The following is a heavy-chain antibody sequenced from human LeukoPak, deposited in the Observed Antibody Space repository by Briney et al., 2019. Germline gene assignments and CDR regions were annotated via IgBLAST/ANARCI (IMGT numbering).Heavy chain of an antibody. CDR3: AKETVAVGSFITIDY. V-gene: IGHV3-23*01. CDR2: ISTNSDRT. Sequence: GGSLRLSCAASGFTFSSYAMSWVRQTPGKGLEWVSAISTNSDRTFYTDSVKGRFTISRDNSRNTLYLQMNSLRGEDTALYYCAKETVAVGSFITIDYWGQGTLVTVSS. CDR1: GFTFSSYA. J-gene: IGHJ4*02. D-gene: IGHD6-19*01.